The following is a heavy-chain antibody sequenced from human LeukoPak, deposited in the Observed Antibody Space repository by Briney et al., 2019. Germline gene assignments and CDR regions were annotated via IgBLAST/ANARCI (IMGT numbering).Heavy chain of an antibody. Sequence: GGSLKLSCAASGFTSSSYAMGWVRQAPGKGLEWVSYIGTSSSRIYYADSVKGRFTISRDNAKNSLYLQMNGLRAEDTAVYYCARGPSSQFRTDYWGQGTLVTVSS. V-gene: IGHV3-48*01. D-gene: IGHD2-2*01. CDR3: ARGPSSQFRTDY. CDR1: GFTSSSYA. J-gene: IGHJ4*02. CDR2: IGTSSSRI.